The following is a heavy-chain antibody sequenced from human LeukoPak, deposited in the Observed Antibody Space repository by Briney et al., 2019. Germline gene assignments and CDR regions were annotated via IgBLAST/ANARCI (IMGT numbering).Heavy chain of an antibody. D-gene: IGHD6-19*01. CDR3: ARFSGVGSSGWPLDY. Sequence: ASVKVSCKASGYTFTSYYMHRVRQAPGQGLEWMGIINPSGGSTSYAQKFQGRVTMTRDTSTCTVYMELSSLRSEGTAVHYCARFSGVGSSGWPLDYWGQGTLVTVSS. J-gene: IGHJ4*02. V-gene: IGHV1-46*01. CDR1: GYTFTSYY. CDR2: INPSGGST.